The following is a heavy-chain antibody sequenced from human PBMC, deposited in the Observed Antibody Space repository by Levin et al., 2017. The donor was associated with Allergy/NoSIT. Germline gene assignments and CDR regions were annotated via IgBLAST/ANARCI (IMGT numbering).Heavy chain of an antibody. J-gene: IGHJ4*02. Sequence: RPGGSLRLSCAASGFTFSNYALHWVRQAPGKGLEWVAIISYNGANKFYADCVKGRITISRDNSKNTLYLQMNSLRAEDTAVYYCARDYCSGTSCYVFDYWGQGTPVTVSS. V-gene: IGHV3-30-3*01. CDR1: GFTFSNYA. CDR2: ISYNGANK. D-gene: IGHD2-2*01. CDR3: ARDYCSGTSCYVFDY.